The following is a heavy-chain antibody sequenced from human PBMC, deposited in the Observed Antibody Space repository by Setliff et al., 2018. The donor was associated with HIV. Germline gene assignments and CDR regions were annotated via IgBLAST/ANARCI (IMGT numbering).Heavy chain of an antibody. D-gene: IGHD1-26*01. J-gene: IGHJ6*02. CDR3: ARDGSHYNSGGYYYYYGMDV. CDR1: GFTFRNFW. CDR2: INQHGSEK. Sequence: GGSLRLSCVPSGFTFRNFWMSWVRQAPGKGLEWVASINQHGSEKNYVDSVKGRFTISRGNAKNSLYLQINSLRAEDTAVYYCARDGSHYNSGGYYYYYGMDVWGQGTTVTVSS. V-gene: IGHV3-7*01.